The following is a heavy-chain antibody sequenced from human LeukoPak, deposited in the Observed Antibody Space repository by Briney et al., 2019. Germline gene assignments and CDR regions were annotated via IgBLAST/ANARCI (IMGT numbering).Heavy chain of an antibody. CDR3: ARVFKDYYDSSGYYYLPNFDY. V-gene: IGHV1-18*01. CDR1: GYTFTSYG. J-gene: IGHJ4*02. Sequence: ASVKVSCKASGYTFTSYGISWVRQAPGQGLEWMGWISAYNGNTNYAQKLQGRVTMTTDTSTSTAYMELRSLGSDDTAVYYCARVFKDYYDSSGYYYLPNFDYWGQGTLVTVSS. D-gene: IGHD3-22*01. CDR2: ISAYNGNT.